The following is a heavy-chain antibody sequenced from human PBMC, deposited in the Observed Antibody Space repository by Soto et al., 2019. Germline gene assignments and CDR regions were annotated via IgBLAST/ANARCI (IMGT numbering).Heavy chain of an antibody. J-gene: IGHJ4*02. CDR2: IYYSGST. CDR3: ARSRAYYYDSSGLLFDY. CDR1: GGSISSGDYY. V-gene: IGHV4-30-4*01. D-gene: IGHD3-22*01. Sequence: SETLSLTCPVSGGSISSGDYYWTWIRQPPGKGLEWIGYIYYSGSTYYNPSLKSRVTISVDTSKNQFSLKLSSVTAADTAVYYCARSRAYYYDSSGLLFDYWGQGTLVTVSS.